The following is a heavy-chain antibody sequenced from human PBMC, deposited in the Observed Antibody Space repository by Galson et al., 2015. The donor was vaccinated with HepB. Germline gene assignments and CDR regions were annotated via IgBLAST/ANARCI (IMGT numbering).Heavy chain of an antibody. CDR1: GFTFSSYA. D-gene: IGHD2-15*01. CDR2: ISGSGGST. CDR3: AKKVLGYCSGGSCYNPWYYYGMDV. J-gene: IGHJ6*02. V-gene: IGHV3-23*01. Sequence: SLRLSCAASGFTFSSYAMSWVRQAPGKGLEWVSAISGSGGSTYYADSVKGRFTISRDNSKNTLYLQMNSLRAEDTAVYYCAKKVLGYCSGGSCYNPWYYYGMDVWGQGTTVTVSS.